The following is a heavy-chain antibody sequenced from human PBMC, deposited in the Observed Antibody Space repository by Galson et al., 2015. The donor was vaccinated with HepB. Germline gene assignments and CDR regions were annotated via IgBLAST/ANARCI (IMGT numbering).Heavy chain of an antibody. V-gene: IGHV6-1*01. CDR1: GDSVSSKSAA. J-gene: IGHJ4*02. D-gene: IGHD1-1*01. CDR2: TYYRSKWYN. Sequence: CAISGDSVSSKSAAWNWIRQSPSRGLEWLGRTYYRSKWYNNYAVSVKSRITINPDTTKNQFSLQLNSVTPEDTAVYYCTRGDLEMTYWGQGTLVTVSS. CDR3: TRGDLEMTY.